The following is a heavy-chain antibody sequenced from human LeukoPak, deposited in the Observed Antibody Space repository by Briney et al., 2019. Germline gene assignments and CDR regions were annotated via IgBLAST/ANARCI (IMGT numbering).Heavy chain of an antibody. CDR3: ARSPSIVVDLDY. Sequence: SDTLSLTCIISDDSISSITYYWGWIRQPPGKGLDWIGTFYYSGKTYYNPSLKSRVPISIETPKNQFSLKLTPATAGDPAVIYFARSPSIVVDLDYWGQGNLVTVSS. D-gene: IGHD3-22*01. CDR1: DDSISSITYY. V-gene: IGHV4-39*07. J-gene: IGHJ4*02. CDR2: FYYSGKT.